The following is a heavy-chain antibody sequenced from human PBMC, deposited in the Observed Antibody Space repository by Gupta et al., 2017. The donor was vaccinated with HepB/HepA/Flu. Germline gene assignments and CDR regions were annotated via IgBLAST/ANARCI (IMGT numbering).Heavy chain of an antibody. CDR2: IGTSDLTA. CDR3: ATRPSATIRWDCHL. J-gene: IGHJ2*01. Sequence: EVQLLESGGGLVQPGESLRLSCAASGFTFSDYAMSWVRQAPGKGLEWVSRIGTSDLTAYYADSVKGRFTISRDNSKNTLYLPINGLRAEDTAVYDCATRPSATIRWDCHLWGRGPLVSVS. D-gene: IGHD1-14*01. V-gene: IGHV3-23*01. CDR1: GFTFSDYA.